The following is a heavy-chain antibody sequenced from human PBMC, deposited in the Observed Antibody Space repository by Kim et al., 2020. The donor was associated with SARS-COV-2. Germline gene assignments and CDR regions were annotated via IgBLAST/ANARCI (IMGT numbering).Heavy chain of an antibody. D-gene: IGHD3-16*02. J-gene: IGHJ4*02. CDR2: ISAYNGNT. CDR1: GYTFTSYG. V-gene: IGHV1-18*04. CDR3: ARDPTFGGVIAIPLDY. Sequence: ASVKVSCKASGYTFTSYGISWVRQAPGQGLEWMGWISAYNGNTNYAQKLQGRVTMTTDTSTSTAYMELRSLRSDDTAVYYCARDPTFGGVIAIPLDYWGQGTLVTVSS.